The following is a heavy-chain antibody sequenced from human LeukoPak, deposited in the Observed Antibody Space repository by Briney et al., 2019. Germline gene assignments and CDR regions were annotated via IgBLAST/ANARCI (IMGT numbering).Heavy chain of an antibody. V-gene: IGHV3-23*01. CDR3: ARLLEPATGYFMDV. D-gene: IGHD5-24*01. CDR1: GFTFSSYA. Sequence: GGSLRLSCAASGFTFSSYAMSWVRPAPGKGLEWVSAISGGGGSTYYADSVKGRFTISRDNSKNTLYLQMNSLSAEDTAVYYCARLLEPATGYFMDVWVKRTTVTISS. CDR2: ISGGGGST. J-gene: IGHJ6*03.